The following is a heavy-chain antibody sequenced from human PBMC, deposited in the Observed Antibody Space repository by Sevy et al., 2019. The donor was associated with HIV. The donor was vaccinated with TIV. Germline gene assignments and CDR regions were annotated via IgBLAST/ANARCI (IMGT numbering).Heavy chain of an antibody. D-gene: IGHD3-22*01. V-gene: IGHV1-24*01. Sequence: ASVKVSCKVFGYTLSELSMHWVRQTPGKGLEWMGSFDPEDGETIYAQKFQGRVAMTKDTSTDTAYMELRSLRSEDTAVFYCAITKDYYDNSGYPFDYWGQGTLVTVSS. CDR2: FDPEDGET. CDR3: AITKDYYDNSGYPFDY. J-gene: IGHJ4*02. CDR1: GYTLSELS.